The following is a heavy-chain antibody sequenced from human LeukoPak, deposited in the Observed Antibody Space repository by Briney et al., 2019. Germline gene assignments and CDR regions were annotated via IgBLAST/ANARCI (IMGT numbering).Heavy chain of an antibody. V-gene: IGHV4-34*01. Sequence: SETLSLTCAVYGGSFSGYYWSWIRQPPGKGLEWIGEINHSGSTNYNPSLKSRVTISVDTSKNQFSLKLSSVTAADTAVYYCARVGGMTTINNAAFDIWGQGTMVTVSS. J-gene: IGHJ3*02. CDR1: GGSFSGYY. CDR3: ARVGGMTTINNAAFDI. CDR2: INHSGST. D-gene: IGHD5-24*01.